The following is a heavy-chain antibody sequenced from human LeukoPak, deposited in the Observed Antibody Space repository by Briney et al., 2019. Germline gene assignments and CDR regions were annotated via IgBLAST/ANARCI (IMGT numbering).Heavy chain of an antibody. V-gene: IGHV3-48*01. CDR1: GFTFSSYS. CDR2: ISSSSSTI. Sequence: GGSLRLSCAASGFTFSSYSMNWVRQAPGKGLEWVSYISSSSSTIYYADSVKGRFTISRDNAKNSLYLQMTSLRAEDTAVYYCARADCSSTSCYTGGFDYWGQGTLVTVSS. CDR3: ARADCSSTSCYTGGFDY. D-gene: IGHD2-2*02. J-gene: IGHJ4*02.